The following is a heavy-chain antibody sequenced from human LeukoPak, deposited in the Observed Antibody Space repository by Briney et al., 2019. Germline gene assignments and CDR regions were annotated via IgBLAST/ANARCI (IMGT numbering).Heavy chain of an antibody. D-gene: IGHD1-1*01. CDR2: IYSSGST. CDR3: ARDRVGTTDY. J-gene: IGHJ4*02. Sequence: KPSGTLSLTCTASGGSISGYYWSWIRQPAGKGLEWIGRIYSSGSTTYNPSLKSRVTMSVDTSKNQFSLKLSSVTAADTAVYYCARDRVGTTDYWGQGTLVTVSS. V-gene: IGHV4-4*07. CDR1: GGSISGYY.